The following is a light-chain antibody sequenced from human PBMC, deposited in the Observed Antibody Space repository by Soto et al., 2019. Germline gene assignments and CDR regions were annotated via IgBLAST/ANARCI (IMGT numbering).Light chain of an antibody. CDR1: QGISRK. J-gene: IGKJ4*01. V-gene: IGKV3-15*01. Sequence: IVMTQSPATLSVAPGERVTFSCRASQGISRKVAWYQHKPGQAPRLLISGASTGATGIPARFSGSGSGTEFTLTISSLQSEDCAIYYCQQYHTWPNTFGGGTKVEIK. CDR2: GAS. CDR3: QQYHTWPNT.